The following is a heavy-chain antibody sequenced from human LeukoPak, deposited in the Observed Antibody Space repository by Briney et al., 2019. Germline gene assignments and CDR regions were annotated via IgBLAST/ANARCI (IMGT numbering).Heavy chain of an antibody. J-gene: IGHJ5*02. D-gene: IGHD4-11*01. Sequence: GASVKVSCKASGGTFSSYAISWVRQAPGQGLEWMGWISAYNGNTNYAQKLQGRVTMTTDTSTSTAYMELRSLRSDDTAVYYCARSFDYPIGSNWFDPWGQGTLVTVSS. CDR2: ISAYNGNT. CDR3: ARSFDYPIGSNWFDP. CDR1: GGTFSSYA. V-gene: IGHV1-18*01.